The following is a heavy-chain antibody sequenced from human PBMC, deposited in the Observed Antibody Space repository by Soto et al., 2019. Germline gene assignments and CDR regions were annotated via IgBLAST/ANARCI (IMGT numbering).Heavy chain of an antibody. CDR1: GGSISSSSYY. CDR2: IYYSGST. V-gene: IGHV4-39*01. CDR3: ASSHSSSWYLPEYFQH. D-gene: IGHD6-13*01. J-gene: IGHJ1*01. Sequence: QLQLQESGPGLVKPSETLSLTCTVSGGSISSSSYYWGWIRQPPGKGLEWIGSIYYSGSTYYNPSLKSRVTISVDTSKNQFSLKLSSVTAADTAVYYCASSHSSSWYLPEYFQHWGQGTLVTVSS.